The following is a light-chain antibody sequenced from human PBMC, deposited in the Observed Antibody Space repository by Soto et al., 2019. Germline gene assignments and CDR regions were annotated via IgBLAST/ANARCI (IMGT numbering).Light chain of an antibody. CDR1: SSDVGGYNY. Sequence: QSALTQPDSVSGSPGQSITISCTGTSSDVGGYNYVSWYQQHPGKAPKLMIYYVNNRPSGVSDRFCGSKSGNTASLNISGLQAEDKAEYFCSSYTSSNTLYVLGAGTKVTVL. CDR3: SSYTSSNTLYV. V-gene: IGLV2-14*01. J-gene: IGLJ1*01. CDR2: YVN.